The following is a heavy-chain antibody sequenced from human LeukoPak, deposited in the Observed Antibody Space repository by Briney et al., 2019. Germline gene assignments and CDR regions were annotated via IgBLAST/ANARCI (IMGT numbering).Heavy chain of an antibody. CDR2: ISGSGGST. CDR1: GFTFSSYA. D-gene: IGHD3-10*01. J-gene: IGHJ4*02. Sequence: PGGFLRLSCAASGFTFSSYAMSWVRQAPGKGLEWVSAISGSGGSTYYADSVKGRFTISRDNSKNTLYLQMNSLRAEDTAVYYCAKTYGSGSYYMGYFDYWGQGTLVTVSS. CDR3: AKTYGSGSYYMGYFDY. V-gene: IGHV3-23*01.